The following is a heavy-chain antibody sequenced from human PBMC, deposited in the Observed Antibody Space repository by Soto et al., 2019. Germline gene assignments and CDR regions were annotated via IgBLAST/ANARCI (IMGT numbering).Heavy chain of an antibody. V-gene: IGHV3-33*01. D-gene: IGHD4-17*01. CDR3: ARGPIFSYGGYAVEYLQH. CDR2: LWYDGTNR. J-gene: IGHJ1*01. CDR1: GFTFSTYV. Sequence: QVQLVESGGGVVQPGRSLRLSCAASGFTFSTYVMHWVRQAPGKGLEWVAGLWYDGTNRYYADSVKGRFTISRDNSKNTLYLQMNSLRVEDTAVYYCARGPIFSYGGYAVEYLQHWGQGSLVTVSS.